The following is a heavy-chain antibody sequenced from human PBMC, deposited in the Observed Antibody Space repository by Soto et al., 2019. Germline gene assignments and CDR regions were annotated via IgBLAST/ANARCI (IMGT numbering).Heavy chain of an antibody. D-gene: IGHD3-22*01. Sequence: GGSLRLSCAVSGFTFGSYAMSWVRQAPGKGLQWVSGISGSGGNTYYADSVKGRFTISRDNSKNTLYLQMNSLRAEDTAVYYCAKDFTYYYDSSGYRGLDYWGQGTLVTVSS. CDR3: AKDFTYYYDSSGYRGLDY. CDR1: GFTFGSYA. CDR2: ISGSGGNT. J-gene: IGHJ4*02. V-gene: IGHV3-23*01.